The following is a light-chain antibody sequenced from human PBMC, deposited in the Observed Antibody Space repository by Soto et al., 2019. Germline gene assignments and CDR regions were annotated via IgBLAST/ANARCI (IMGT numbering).Light chain of an antibody. J-gene: IGLJ1*01. Sequence: QSLRTQPAYFFGTPGKSFTISCTGTSSDVGGYNYVSWYQQHPGKAPKFMIYDVSNRPSGVSNRFSGSKSGNTASLTISGLQAEDEADYYCSSYTPINTRQIVFATGTKIPV. V-gene: IGLV2-14*01. CDR3: SSYTPINTRQIV. CDR1: SSDVGGYNY. CDR2: DVS.